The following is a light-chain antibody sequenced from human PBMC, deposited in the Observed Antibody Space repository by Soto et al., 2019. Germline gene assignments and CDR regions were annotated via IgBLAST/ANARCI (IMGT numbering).Light chain of an antibody. CDR1: QGISNY. CDR3: QQLKSYVT. J-gene: IGKJ5*01. V-gene: IGKV1-9*01. CDR2: GAT. Sequence: IQMAQARSTLSASVGDRVTITCRASQGISNYLAWYQQKPGKTPRLLIYGATTLQSGVPSRFSGSGSGTDFALTISSQQPEDFATYYCQQLKSYVTFGQGTRLE.